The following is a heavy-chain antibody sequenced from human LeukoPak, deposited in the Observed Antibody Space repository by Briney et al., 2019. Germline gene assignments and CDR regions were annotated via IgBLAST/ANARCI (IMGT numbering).Heavy chain of an antibody. J-gene: IGHJ4*02. CDR1: GFTFSSFA. CDR2: ISGSGGST. Sequence: PGGSLRLSCAASGFTFSSFAMSWVRQAPGKGLEWVSTISGSGGSTSYADSVKGRFTISRDNSKNTLYLQTNSLRAEDTALYYCAKNSRSSGYYLDYWGQGTLVTVSS. V-gene: IGHV3-23*01. CDR3: AKNSRSSGYYLDY. D-gene: IGHD3-22*01.